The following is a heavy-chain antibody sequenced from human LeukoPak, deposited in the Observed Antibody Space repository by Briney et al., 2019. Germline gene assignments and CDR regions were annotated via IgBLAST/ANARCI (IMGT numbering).Heavy chain of an antibody. J-gene: IGHJ4*02. CDR2: ISSSSSYI. V-gene: IGHV3-21*01. CDR3: ARGQLYYDSSGFDY. Sequence: GGSLRLSCAASRFTFSSYSMNWVRQAPGKGLEWVSSISSSSSYIYYVDSVKGRFTISRDNAKKSVYLQMNSLRAEDTAVYYCARGQLYYDSSGFDYWGQGTLVTVSS. D-gene: IGHD3-22*01. CDR1: RFTFSSYS.